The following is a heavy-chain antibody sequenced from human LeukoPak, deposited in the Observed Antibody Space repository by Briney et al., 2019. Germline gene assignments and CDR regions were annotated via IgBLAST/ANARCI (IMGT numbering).Heavy chain of an antibody. CDR3: ARGEVDCSSTSCYRTGASYYYYYYMDV. Sequence: SVKVSCKASGGTFSSYAISWVRQAPGQGLEWMGGIIPIFGTANYAQKFQGRVTITTDESTSTAYMELSSLRSEDTAVYYCARGEVDCSSTSCYRTGASYYYYYYMDVWGKGTTVTVPS. J-gene: IGHJ6*03. D-gene: IGHD2-2*01. CDR1: GGTFSSYA. CDR2: IIPIFGTA. V-gene: IGHV1-69*05.